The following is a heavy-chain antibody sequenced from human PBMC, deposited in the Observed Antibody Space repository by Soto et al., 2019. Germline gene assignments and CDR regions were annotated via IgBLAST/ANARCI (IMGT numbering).Heavy chain of an antibody. V-gene: IGHV1-69*12. D-gene: IGHD5-18*01. CDR3: ASGIQLWLRRINNGYSG. CDR1: GGTFSTYA. CDR2: IIPMFGTA. J-gene: IGHJ1*01. Sequence: QVQLVQSGAEVKKPESSVKVSCKAPGGTFSTYAISWVRQAPGQGLEWMGGIIPMFGTANYAQRFQDRVTITAXESPNTVYTELSSLRSDDTAVYFCASGIQLWLRRINNGYSGWGQGTLVTVSS.